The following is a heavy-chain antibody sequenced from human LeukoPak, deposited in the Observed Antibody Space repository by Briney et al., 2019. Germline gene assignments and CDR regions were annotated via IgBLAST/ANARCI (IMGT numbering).Heavy chain of an antibody. CDR1: GFTFSSYA. CDR3: ARHGHYDFWSGYSLDY. Sequence: PGGSLRLSCAASGFTFSSYAMHWVRQAPGKGLEYVSAISSNGGSTYYANSVKGRFTISRYNSKNTLYLQMGSLRAEDMAVYYCARHGHYDFWSGYSLDYWGQGTLVTVSS. V-gene: IGHV3-64*01. CDR2: ISSNGGST. J-gene: IGHJ4*02. D-gene: IGHD3-3*01.